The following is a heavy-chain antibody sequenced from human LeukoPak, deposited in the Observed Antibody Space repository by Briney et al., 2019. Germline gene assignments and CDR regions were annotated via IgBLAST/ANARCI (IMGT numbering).Heavy chain of an antibody. D-gene: IGHD7-27*01. CDR2: IYTSGSA. Sequence: PSETLSLTCTVSGDSFSSGTYYWSWIRQPAGKGLEWIGRIYTSGSANYNPSLKSRVTISADTSKNQFSLKLSSVTAADTAVYYCASRKLGNDYWGQGTLVTVSS. J-gene: IGHJ4*02. V-gene: IGHV4-61*02. CDR1: GDSFSSGTYY. CDR3: ASRKLGNDY.